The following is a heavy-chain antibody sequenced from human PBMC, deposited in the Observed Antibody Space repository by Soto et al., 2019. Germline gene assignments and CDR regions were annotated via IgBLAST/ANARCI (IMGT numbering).Heavy chain of an antibody. D-gene: IGHD3-22*01. Sequence: EVQLLESGGGVVQPGGSLRLSCAASGFSFSDHGMTWIRQAPGKGLEWVSSISNDAGRTFYADSVRGRFTVSKDYSKKTLFLQMNSLRADDTAMYYCVKLMFDHDSSGFSGDYWGQGTLVTVS. CDR3: VKLMFDHDSSGFSGDY. CDR1: GFSFSDHG. J-gene: IGHJ4*02. CDR2: ISNDAGRT. V-gene: IGHV3-23*01.